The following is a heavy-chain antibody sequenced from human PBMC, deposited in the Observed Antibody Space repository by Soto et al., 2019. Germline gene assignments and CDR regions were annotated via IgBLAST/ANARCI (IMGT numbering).Heavy chain of an antibody. CDR3: ARLLDGLHFDY. D-gene: IGHD3-9*01. V-gene: IGHV4-39*01. J-gene: IGHJ4*02. CDR2: IYYSGST. CDR1: GGSISSYY. Sequence: ETLSLTCTVSGGSISSYYWGWIRQPPGKGLEWTGSIYYSGSTYYNPSLKSRVTISVDTSKNQFSLKLSSVTAADTAVYYCARLLDGLHFDYWGQGTLVTVSS.